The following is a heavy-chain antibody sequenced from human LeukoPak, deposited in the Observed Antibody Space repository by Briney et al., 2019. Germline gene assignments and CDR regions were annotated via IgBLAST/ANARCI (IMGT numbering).Heavy chain of an antibody. D-gene: IGHD6-19*01. CDR2: ITGDGVGT. J-gene: IGHJ4*02. V-gene: IGHV3-43*02. CDR1: GFTFDDYA. CDR3: AKDVAAYSSNFFDY. Sequence: PGGSLRLSCAVSGFTFDDYAMHWVRQVPGNGLEWVSLITGDGVGTYYADSVKGRFTISRDNSKNSLYLRMNSLRTEDTALYYCAKDVAAYSSNFFDYWGQGILVTVSS.